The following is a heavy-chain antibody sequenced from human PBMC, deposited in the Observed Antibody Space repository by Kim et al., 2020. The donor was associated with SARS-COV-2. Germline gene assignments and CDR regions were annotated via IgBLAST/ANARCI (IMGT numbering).Heavy chain of an antibody. Sequence: GGSLRLSCAASGFTFSSYGMHWVRQAPGKGLEWVAVISYDGSNKYYADSVKGRFTISRDNSKNTLYLQMNSLRAEDTAVYYCAKDPDYWGQGTLVTVSS. V-gene: IGHV3-30*18. CDR2: ISYDGSNK. CDR1: GFTFSSYG. CDR3: AKDPDY. J-gene: IGHJ4*02.